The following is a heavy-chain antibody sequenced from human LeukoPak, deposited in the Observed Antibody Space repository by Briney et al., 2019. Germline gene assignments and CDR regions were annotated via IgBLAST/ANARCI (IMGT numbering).Heavy chain of an antibody. CDR3: ARGQGVSSWYRY. J-gene: IGHJ4*02. CDR1: GFTFSSYA. D-gene: IGHD6-13*01. CDR2: TSYDGSNK. V-gene: IGHV3-30-3*01. Sequence: GRSLRLSCAASGFTFSSYAMHWVRQAPGKGLEWVAVTSYDGSNKYYADSVKGRFTISRDNSKNTLYLQMNSLRAEDTAVYYCARGQGVSSWYRYWGQGTLVTVSS.